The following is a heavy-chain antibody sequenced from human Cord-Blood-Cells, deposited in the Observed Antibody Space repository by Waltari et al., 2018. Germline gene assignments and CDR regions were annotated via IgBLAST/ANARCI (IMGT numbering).Heavy chain of an antibody. V-gene: IGHV1-3*01. CDR1: GYTFTSYA. Sequence: VQLVQSGAEVKKPGASVKVSCKDSGYTFTSYAMHWVRQAPGQRLEWMGWINAGNGNTKYSQKFQGRVTITRDTSASTAYMALSSLRSEDTAVYYCARGGYSSSWYVNFDYWGQGTLVTVSS. D-gene: IGHD6-13*01. CDR3: ARGGYSSSWYVNFDY. CDR2: INAGNGNT. J-gene: IGHJ4*02.